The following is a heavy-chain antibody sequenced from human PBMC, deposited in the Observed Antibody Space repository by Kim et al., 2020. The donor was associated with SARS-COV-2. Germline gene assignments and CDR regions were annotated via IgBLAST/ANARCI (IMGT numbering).Heavy chain of an antibody. Sequence: SETLSLTCTVSGGSISSSSYYWGWIRQPPGKGLEWIGSIYYSGSTYYNPSLKSRVTISVDTSKNQFSLKLSSVTAADTAVYYCAIQTGDYGDYYFDYWGQGTLVPVSS. D-gene: IGHD4-17*01. CDR3: AIQTGDYGDYYFDY. J-gene: IGHJ4*02. CDR2: IYYSGST. V-gene: IGHV4-39*01. CDR1: GGSISSSSYY.